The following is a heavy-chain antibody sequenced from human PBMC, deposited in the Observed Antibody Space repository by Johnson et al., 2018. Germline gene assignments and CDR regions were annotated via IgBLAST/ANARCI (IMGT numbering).Heavy chain of an antibody. CDR1: GFPFSSYG. V-gene: IGHV3-33*06. CDR3: AKDHAVGATSGVAFDI. D-gene: IGHD1-26*01. J-gene: IGHJ3*02. CDR2: IWYDGSNK. Sequence: QVQLVQSGGGVVQPGRSLRLSCAASGFPFSSYGMHWVRQAPGKGLEWVAVIWYDGSNKYYADSVKGRFTIYRDNSKNTLYLQMNSLRAEDTAVYYCAKDHAVGATSGVAFDIWCPGTMVTVSS.